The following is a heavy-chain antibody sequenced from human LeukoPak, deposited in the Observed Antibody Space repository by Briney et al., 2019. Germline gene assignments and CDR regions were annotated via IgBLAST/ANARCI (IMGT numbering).Heavy chain of an antibody. Sequence: SVKVSCKASGGTFSSYAISWVRQAPGQGLEWMGRIIPILGIANYAQKFQGRVTITADKSTSTAYMELSSLRSEDTAVYYCAREITMVRGVIITPEYYYGMDVWGQGTTVTVSS. J-gene: IGHJ6*02. CDR3: AREITMVRGVIITPEYYYGMDV. CDR1: GGTFSSYA. D-gene: IGHD3-10*01. V-gene: IGHV1-69*04. CDR2: IIPILGIA.